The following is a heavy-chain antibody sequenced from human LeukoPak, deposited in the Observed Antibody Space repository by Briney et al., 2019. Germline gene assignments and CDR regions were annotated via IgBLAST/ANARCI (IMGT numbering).Heavy chain of an antibody. CDR1: GFTFSSYS. J-gene: IGHJ4*02. CDR3: ARGGGDSSGYPDDY. CDR2: ISSSSSTI. Sequence: PGGSLRLSCAASGFTFSSYSMNWVRQAPGKGLEWVSYISSSSSTIYYADSVKGRFTISRDNAKNSLYLQMYSLRAEDTAVYYCARGGGDSSGYPDDYWGQGTLVTVSS. D-gene: IGHD3-22*01. V-gene: IGHV3-48*01.